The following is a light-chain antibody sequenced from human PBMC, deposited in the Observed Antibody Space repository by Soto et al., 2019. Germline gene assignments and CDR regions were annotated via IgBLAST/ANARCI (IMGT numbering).Light chain of an antibody. CDR3: QSYDSSLSGYV. V-gene: IGLV1-40*01. CDR2: GNT. J-gene: IGLJ1*01. Sequence: QPGLTQQPSVSGSPGQRVTISCTGSSSNIGAGYDVHWYQQLPGTAPKLLIYGNTNRPSGVPDRFSGSKSGTSGSLAITGLQAEDEADYHCQSYDSSLSGYVFGTGTNVTVL. CDR1: SSNIGAGYD.